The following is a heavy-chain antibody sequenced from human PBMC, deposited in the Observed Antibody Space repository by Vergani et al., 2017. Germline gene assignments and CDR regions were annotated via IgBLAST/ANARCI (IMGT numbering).Heavy chain of an antibody. V-gene: IGHV5-51*01. J-gene: IGHJ4*02. D-gene: IGHD3-22*01. CDR2: IHPADSDT. CDR3: AILYGRDSSGIKYFDY. Sequence: EVQLVQSGAEVKTPGESLKISCQISGYSFTNYWIGWVRQMPGKGLEWMGIIHPADSDTRYSPSFQGQVTISVDKSISTAYLQRSSLRASDSAMYYCAILYGRDSSGIKYFDYWGQGTLVTVSS. CDR1: GYSFTNYW.